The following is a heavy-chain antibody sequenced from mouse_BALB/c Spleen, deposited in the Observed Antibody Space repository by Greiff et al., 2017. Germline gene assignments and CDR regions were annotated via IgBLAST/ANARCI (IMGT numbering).Heavy chain of an antibody. J-gene: IGHJ4*01. D-gene: IGHD1-1*01. CDR2: IWAGGST. CDR1: GFSLTSYG. V-gene: IGHV2-9*02. Sequence: VQRVESGPGLVAPSQSLSITCTVSGFSLTSYGVHWVRQPPGKGLEWLGVIWAGGSTNYNSALMSRLSISKDNSKSQVFLKMNSLQTDDTAMYYCATTTVVAYYAMDYWGQGTSVTVSS. CDR3: ATTTVVAYYAMDY.